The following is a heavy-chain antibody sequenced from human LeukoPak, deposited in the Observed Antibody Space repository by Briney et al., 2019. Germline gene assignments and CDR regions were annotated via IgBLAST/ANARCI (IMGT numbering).Heavy chain of an antibody. J-gene: IGHJ5*02. CDR1: GYTFTSYG. CDR3: AGRPGIAVADNWFDP. CDR2: MNPNSGNT. Sequence: ASVKVSCKASGYTFTSYGINWVRQATGQGLEWMGWMNPNSGNTGYAQKFQGRVTMTRNTSISTAYMELSSLRSEDTAVYYCAGRPGIAVADNWFDPWGQGTLVTVSS. D-gene: IGHD6-19*01. V-gene: IGHV1-8*01.